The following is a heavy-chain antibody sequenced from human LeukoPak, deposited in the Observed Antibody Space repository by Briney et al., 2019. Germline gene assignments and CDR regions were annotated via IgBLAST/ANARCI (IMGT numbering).Heavy chain of an antibody. V-gene: IGHV3-23*01. Sequence: GGSLRLSCAASGFTFSSYAMSWVRQAPGKGLEWISAISGSGGSTYYADSVKGRFTISRDNSKNTLYLQMNSLRAEDTAVYYCAKPMVRGVIPGYWGQGTLVTVSS. CDR2: ISGSGGST. CDR1: GFTFSSYA. D-gene: IGHD3-10*01. J-gene: IGHJ4*02. CDR3: AKPMVRGVIPGY.